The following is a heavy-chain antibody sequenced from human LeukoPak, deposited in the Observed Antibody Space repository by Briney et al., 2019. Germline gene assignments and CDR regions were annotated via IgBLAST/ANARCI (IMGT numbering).Heavy chain of an antibody. V-gene: IGHV3-23*01. J-gene: IGHJ4*02. CDR1: GFTFSSYA. CDR3: AKYRHCSSTSCYPLLDY. Sequence: GGSLRLSCAASGFTFSSYAMSWVRQAPGKGLEWVSAISGSGGSTYYADSVKGRFTISRDNSKNTLYLQMNSLRAEDTAVYYCAKYRHCSSTSCYPLLDYWGQGTLVTVSS. D-gene: IGHD2-2*01. CDR2: ISGSGGST.